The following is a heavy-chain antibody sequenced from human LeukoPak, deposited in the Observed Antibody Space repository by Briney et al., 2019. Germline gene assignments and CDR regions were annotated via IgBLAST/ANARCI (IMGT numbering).Heavy chain of an antibody. CDR1: GGSISSYY. Sequence: PSETLSLTCTVSGGSISSYYWSWIRQPPGKGLEWIGYIYYSGSTNYNPSLKSRVTISVDTSKNQFSLKLSSVTAADTAVYYCARDSEGSAGIYFDYWGQGTLVTVSS. D-gene: IGHD2-15*01. J-gene: IGHJ4*02. CDR2: IYYSGST. V-gene: IGHV4-59*01. CDR3: ARDSEGSAGIYFDY.